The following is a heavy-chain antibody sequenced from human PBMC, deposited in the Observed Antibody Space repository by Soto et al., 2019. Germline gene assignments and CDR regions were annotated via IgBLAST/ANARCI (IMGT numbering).Heavy chain of an antibody. D-gene: IGHD3-16*01. J-gene: IGHJ6*02. CDR3: ARGRITFPARYYYYYGMDV. CDR1: GGIFSSYA. V-gene: IGHV1-69*12. CDR2: IIPIFGTA. Sequence: QVQLVQSGAEVKKPGSSVKVSCKASGGIFSSYAISWVRQAPGQGLEWMGGIIPIFGTANYAQKFQGRVTITADEXXSXDXXELSRLRSEDTAVYDCARGRITFPARYYYYYGMDVWGQGTTVTVSS.